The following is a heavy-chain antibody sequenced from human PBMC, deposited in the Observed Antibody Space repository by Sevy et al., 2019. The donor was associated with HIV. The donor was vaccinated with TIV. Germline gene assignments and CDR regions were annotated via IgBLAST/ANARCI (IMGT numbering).Heavy chain of an antibody. Sequence: ASVKVSCKASGYTFISYGITWVRQAPGQGLEWMGWISSYNGNTNYAQKLQGRVTMTTDTSTSTAYMELRSLASDDTAVYYCARPYCSGGSCYRWYFDYWGQGTLVTVSS. CDR3: ARPYCSGGSCYRWYFDY. CDR1: GYTFISYG. V-gene: IGHV1-18*01. J-gene: IGHJ4*02. CDR2: ISSYNGNT. D-gene: IGHD2-15*01.